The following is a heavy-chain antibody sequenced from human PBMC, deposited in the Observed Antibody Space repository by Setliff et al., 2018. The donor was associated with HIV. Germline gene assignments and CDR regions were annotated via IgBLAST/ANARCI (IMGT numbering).Heavy chain of an antibody. CDR1: GGSFSGHY. Sequence: PSETLSLTCAVYGGSFSGHYWTWIRQAPGKGLEWIGEINHSGSTNYNPSLESRVTISVDTSKNQFSLKVRSVTAADTALYFCARFTVVVFGAGEPSWFDPWGQGILVTVSS. D-gene: IGHD2-15*01. V-gene: IGHV4-34*01. CDR3: ARFTVVVFGAGEPSWFDP. J-gene: IGHJ5*02. CDR2: INHSGST.